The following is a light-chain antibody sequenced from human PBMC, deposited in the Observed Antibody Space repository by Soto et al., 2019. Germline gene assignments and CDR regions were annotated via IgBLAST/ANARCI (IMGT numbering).Light chain of an antibody. CDR1: SSDVGGYNY. V-gene: IGLV2-14*01. CDR3: SSYTSSSTPMV. Sequence: QSALTQPASVSGSPGQSITISCTGTSSDVGGYNYVSWYQQHTGKAPKLMIYDVSNRHSGVSNRFSGSKSGNTASLTISGLQAEDEADYYCSSYTSSSTPMVFGGGTQLTVL. J-gene: IGLJ2*01. CDR2: DVS.